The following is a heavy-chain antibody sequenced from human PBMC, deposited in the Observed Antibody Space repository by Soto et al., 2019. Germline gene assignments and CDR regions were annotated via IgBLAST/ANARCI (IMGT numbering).Heavy chain of an antibody. CDR3: ATLEGLATISYYFDF. J-gene: IGHJ4*02. CDR2: IYYRGNN. D-gene: IGHD3-3*01. Sequence: QLQLQESGPGLVKPSETLSLTCSVSGDSINSDKYYWGWIRQPPGKGLEWIGCIYYRGNNYYNPSHHTRGTISQDYSKSRFSLKLNSVTAADSAMYFCATLEGLATISYYFDFWGQGALVTVSS. V-gene: IGHV4-39*01. CDR1: GDSINSDKYY.